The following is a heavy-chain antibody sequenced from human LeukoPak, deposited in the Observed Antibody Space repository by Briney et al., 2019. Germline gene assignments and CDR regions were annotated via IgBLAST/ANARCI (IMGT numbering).Heavy chain of an antibody. CDR1: GYSISSGYY. V-gene: IGHV4-38-2*02. CDR2: IYHSGST. CDR3: ASDNPGDY. Sequence: SETLSLTCTVPGYSISSGYYWGWIRQPPGKGLEWIGSIYHSGSTYDNPSLKSRVSISVDTSKNQFSLKLSSVTAADTAVYYCASDNPGDYWGQGTLVTVSS. J-gene: IGHJ4*02.